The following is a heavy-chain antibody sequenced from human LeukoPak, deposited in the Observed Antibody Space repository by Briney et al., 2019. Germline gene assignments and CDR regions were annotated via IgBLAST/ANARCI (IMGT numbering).Heavy chain of an antibody. D-gene: IGHD2-8*01. J-gene: IGHJ3*02. CDR2: IYSGGST. Sequence: PGGSLRLSCAASGFTVSSNYMSWVRQAPGKGLEWVSVIYSGGSTYYADSVKGRFTISRDNSKNTLYLQMNSLRAEDTAVYYCASNLAAEWGAFDIWGQGTMVTVSS. CDR3: ASNLAAEWGAFDI. V-gene: IGHV3-53*01. CDR1: GFTVSSNY.